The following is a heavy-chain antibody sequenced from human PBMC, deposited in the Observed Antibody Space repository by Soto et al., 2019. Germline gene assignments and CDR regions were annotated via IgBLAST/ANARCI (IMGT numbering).Heavy chain of an antibody. D-gene: IGHD3-10*01. V-gene: IGHV3-48*04. CDR2: ISSSGITI. J-gene: IGHJ5*02. Sequence: LSGAECGFAVIYHSINWFRQSPGKGLEWVSYISSSGITIYYADSVKVRFTISRDNAKNSLYLQMNSLRAEDTAVYYCARDLRWFGKDRGENCFDPWGQGTLVTVS. CDR3: ARDLRWFGKDRGENCFDP. CDR1: GFAVIYHS.